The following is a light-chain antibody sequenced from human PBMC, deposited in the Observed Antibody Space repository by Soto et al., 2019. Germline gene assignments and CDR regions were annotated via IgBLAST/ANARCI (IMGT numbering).Light chain of an antibody. V-gene: IGKV3-15*01. CDR3: QQYNNWPPFIT. CDR2: GAS. CDR1: QSVSSN. Sequence: EIVLTQSPATLSLSPGERATLSCRASQSVSSNLAWYQQKPGQAPRLLIYGASTRATGIPARFSGSGSGTEFTLTISSLQSEDFAVYYCQQYNNWPPFITFGQGTRLEIK. J-gene: IGKJ5*01.